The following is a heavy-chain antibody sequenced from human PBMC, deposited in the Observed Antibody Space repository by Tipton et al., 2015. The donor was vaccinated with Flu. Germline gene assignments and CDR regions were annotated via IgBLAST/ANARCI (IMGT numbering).Heavy chain of an antibody. CDR1: GYTFTNYN. CDR3: ARDRGFGAYTFDY. CDR2: IYPSGGGT. V-gene: IGHV1-46*01. Sequence: QLVQSGPEVKKPGASVRISCTASGYTFTNYNMHWVRQAPGQGPEWMGIIYPSGGGTIYAQRFQGRVTLTRDKSTSTVYMELSSLRSADTAFYYCARDRGFGAYTFDYWGQGTLVTVAS. D-gene: IGHD3-10*01. J-gene: IGHJ4*02.